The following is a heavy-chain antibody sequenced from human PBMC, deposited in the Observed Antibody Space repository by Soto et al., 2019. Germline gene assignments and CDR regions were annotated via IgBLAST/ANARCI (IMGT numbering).Heavy chain of an antibody. CDR2: IWYDGSNK. D-gene: IGHD3-3*01. Sequence: GESLKISCAASGFTFSSYGMHWVRQAPGKGLEWVAVIWYDGSNKYYADSVKGRFTISRDNSKNTLYLQMNSLRAEDTAVYYCARSSSPYDFWSGSAVYYYMDVWGKGTTVTVSS. V-gene: IGHV3-33*01. J-gene: IGHJ6*03. CDR1: GFTFSSYG. CDR3: ARSSSPYDFWSGSAVYYYMDV.